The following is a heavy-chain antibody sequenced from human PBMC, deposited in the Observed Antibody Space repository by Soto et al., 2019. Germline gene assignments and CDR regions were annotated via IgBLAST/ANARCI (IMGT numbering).Heavy chain of an antibody. CDR2: IGTAGDT. J-gene: IGHJ4*02. Sequence: PGGSLRLSYAASGFTFSSYDMHWVRQATGRGLEWVSAIGTAGDTYYPGSVKGRFTISRENAKNSLYLQMNSLRAGDTAVYYCARAGYYGSGSYGSFDYWGQGTLVTVSS. D-gene: IGHD3-10*01. CDR1: GFTFSSYD. CDR3: ARAGYYGSGSYGSFDY. V-gene: IGHV3-13*01.